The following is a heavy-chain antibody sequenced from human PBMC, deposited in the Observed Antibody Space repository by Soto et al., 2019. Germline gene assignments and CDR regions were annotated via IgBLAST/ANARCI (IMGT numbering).Heavy chain of an antibody. CDR1: GFTFSSYS. J-gene: IGHJ3*02. Sequence: GGSLRLSCAASGFTFSSYSMNWVRQAPGKGLEWVSSISSSSSYIYYADSVKGRFTISRDNAKNSLYLQMNSLRAEDTAVYYCARDLVVVAATQETAFDIWGQGTMVTVSS. V-gene: IGHV3-21*01. CDR3: ARDLVVVAATQETAFDI. CDR2: ISSSSSYI. D-gene: IGHD2-15*01.